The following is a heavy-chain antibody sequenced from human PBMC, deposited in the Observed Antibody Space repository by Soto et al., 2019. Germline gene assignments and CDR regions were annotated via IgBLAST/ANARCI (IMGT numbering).Heavy chain of an antibody. Sequence: GGSLRLSCAASGLTFSIYAMSWVRQAPGKGLEWVSGISSSGGTTYSADSVKGRFTISRDNSKNTLYLQINSLRAEDTAVYFCAKRNWNCSSTSCFVLGAFDIWGQGTMVTVSS. V-gene: IGHV3-23*01. CDR3: AKRNWNCSSTSCFVLGAFDI. CDR2: ISSSGGTT. J-gene: IGHJ3*02. D-gene: IGHD2-2*01. CDR1: GLTFSIYA.